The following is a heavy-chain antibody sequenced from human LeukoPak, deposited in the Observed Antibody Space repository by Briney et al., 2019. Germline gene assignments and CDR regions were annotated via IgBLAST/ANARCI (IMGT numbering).Heavy chain of an antibody. D-gene: IGHD4-23*01. V-gene: IGHV4-59*01. CDR3: ARDSNGDNSDGAFDI. CDR1: GGSISSYY. CDR2: IYYSGST. Sequence: SETLSLTCTVSGGSISSYYWSWIRQPPGKGLEWIGYIYYSGSTNYNPSLKSRVTISVDTSKNQFSLKLSSVTAADTAVYYCARDSNGDNSDGAFDIWGQGTMVTVSS. J-gene: IGHJ3*02.